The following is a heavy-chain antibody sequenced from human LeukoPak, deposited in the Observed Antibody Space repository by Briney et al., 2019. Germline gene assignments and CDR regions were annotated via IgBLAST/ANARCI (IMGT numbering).Heavy chain of an antibody. CDR2: ISASSGGT. CDR3: AKRGRYYFDQ. V-gene: IGHV3-23*01. CDR1: GFTFSGYA. Sequence: HAGGSLRLSCAASGFTFSGYAMSWVRQAPGKGLEWVSAISASSGGTYYADSLKGRFTISRDTSKNTLYLQMNSLRAEDTAVYYCAKRGRYYFDQWGQGTLVTVSS. J-gene: IGHJ4*02.